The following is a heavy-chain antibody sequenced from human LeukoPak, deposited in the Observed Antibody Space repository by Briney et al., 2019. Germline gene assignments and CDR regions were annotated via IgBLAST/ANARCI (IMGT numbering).Heavy chain of an antibody. CDR2: INPNSGGT. D-gene: IGHD3-3*01. J-gene: IGHJ5*02. V-gene: IGHV1-2*02. CDR1: GYTFTGYY. Sequence: ASVKVSCKASGYTFTGYYMHWVRQAPGQGLEWMGWINPNSGGTNYAQKFQGRVTMTRDTPISTAYMELSRLRSDDTAVYYCARDRAEYYDFWSGYYHTDWFDPWGQGTLVTVSS. CDR3: ARDRAEYYDFWSGYYHTDWFDP.